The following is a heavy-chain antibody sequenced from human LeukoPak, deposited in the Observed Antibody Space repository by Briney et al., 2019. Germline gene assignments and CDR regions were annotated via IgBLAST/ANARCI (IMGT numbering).Heavy chain of an antibody. CDR3: ARAMAGGAVADNWFDP. J-gene: IGHJ5*02. Sequence: PSETLSLTCSVSGDSIGDDSYWGWIRQPPGKGLEWIASIYYSGTTNYNPSLKSRVTISVDTSKNQFSLKLSSVTAADTAVYYCARAMAGGAVADNWFDPWGQGTLVTVSS. CDR1: GDSIGDDSY. D-gene: IGHD6-19*01. CDR2: IYYSGTT. V-gene: IGHV4-39*07.